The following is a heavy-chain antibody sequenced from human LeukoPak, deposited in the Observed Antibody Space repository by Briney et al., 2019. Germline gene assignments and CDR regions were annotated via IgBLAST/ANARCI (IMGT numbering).Heavy chain of an antibody. D-gene: IGHD3-16*01. V-gene: IGHV4-4*02. Sequence: SGTLSPTCAVSGGSISSSNWWSWVHQPPGKGLEWLGKIYHSGSTNYNPSLKSRVTISSDKSKDQISLKMSSVTAADTAVYYCARGRGRHAFDIWGQGTMVTVSS. CDR3: ARGRGRHAFDI. J-gene: IGHJ3*02. CDR1: GGSISSSNW. CDR2: IYHSGST.